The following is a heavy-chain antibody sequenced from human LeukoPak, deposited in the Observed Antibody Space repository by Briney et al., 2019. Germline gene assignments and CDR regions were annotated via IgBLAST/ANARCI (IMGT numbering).Heavy chain of an antibody. Sequence: PSETLSPTCNVSGKSVTEFFWSWIRQPPGRGLEWIGRVYPRGTADYSPSLNGRATISLDTSKNQVSLSLTSATAADTARYYCAREFVLLMSGQPSPYYMDAWGRGASVTVSS. D-gene: IGHD3/OR15-3a*01. CDR3: AREFVLLMSGQPSPYYMDA. J-gene: IGHJ6*03. CDR2: VYPRGTA. CDR1: GKSVTEFF. V-gene: IGHV4-4*07.